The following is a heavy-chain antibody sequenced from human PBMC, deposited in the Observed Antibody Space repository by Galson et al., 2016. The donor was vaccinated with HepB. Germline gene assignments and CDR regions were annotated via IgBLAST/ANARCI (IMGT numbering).Heavy chain of an antibody. V-gene: IGHV4-4*02. CDR3: ARDLGVAGSFDF. D-gene: IGHD6-19*01. CDR1: GVSIRRSNW. J-gene: IGHJ4*02. Sequence: EPLSLTCAVSGVSIRRSNWWSWVRQPPGKGLEWIGEVYHSGNTNYNPSLKSRAIISIDMSKNHFSLNLSSVTAADTAVYYCARDLGVAGSFDFWGQGILVTVSS. CDR2: VYHSGNT.